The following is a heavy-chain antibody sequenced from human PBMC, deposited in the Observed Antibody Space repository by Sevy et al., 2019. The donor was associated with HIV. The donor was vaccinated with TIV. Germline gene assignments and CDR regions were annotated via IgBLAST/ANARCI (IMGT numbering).Heavy chain of an antibody. Sequence: GGSLRLSCAASGFTFSHHNMNWVRQAPGKGLEWISYISNSGSTTYFADSVRGRFTISRDNAKNSLFLEMHSLTDEDTALYYCAREENRELGTIPLDSWGRGIQVTVSS. J-gene: IGHJ4*02. V-gene: IGHV3-48*02. CDR1: GFTFSHHN. D-gene: IGHD7-27*01. CDR3: AREENRELGTIPLDS. CDR2: ISNSGSTT.